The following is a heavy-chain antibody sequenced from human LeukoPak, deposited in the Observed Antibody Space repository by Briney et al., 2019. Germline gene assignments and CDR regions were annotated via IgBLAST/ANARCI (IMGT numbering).Heavy chain of an antibody. CDR1: GHTFTSYG. J-gene: IGHJ4*02. D-gene: IGHD3-16*02. CDR3: AREESDDYVWGSYRYNQGPFDY. CDR2: ISAYNGNT. V-gene: IGHV1-18*01. Sequence: ASVKVSCKASGHTFTSYGISWVRQAPGQGLEWMGWISAYNGNTNYAQKLQGRVTMTTDTSTSTAYMELRSLRSDDTAVYYCAREESDDYVWGSYRYNQGPFDYWGQGTLVTVSS.